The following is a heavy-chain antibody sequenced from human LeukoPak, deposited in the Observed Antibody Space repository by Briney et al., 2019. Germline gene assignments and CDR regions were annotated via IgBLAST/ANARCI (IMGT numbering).Heavy chain of an antibody. Sequence: GGSPRLSCAASGFIFSSYSMSWVRQAPGKGLEWVSAISGSGGSTNYADSVKGRFTISRDNSKNTLYLQMNSLRAEDTAVYYCAPYCSSSSCYGLYAFDIWGQGTMVTVS. CDR2: ISGSGGST. D-gene: IGHD2-2*01. J-gene: IGHJ3*02. CDR1: GFIFSSYS. V-gene: IGHV3-23*01. CDR3: APYCSSSSCYGLYAFDI.